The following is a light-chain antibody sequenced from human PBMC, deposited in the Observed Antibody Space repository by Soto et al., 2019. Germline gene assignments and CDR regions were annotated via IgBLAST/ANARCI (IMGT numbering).Light chain of an antibody. Sequence: QSVLTQPPSASGTPGQSVSISCSGSSSNIGSHDVFWYQQFPGTAPKLLMHSNNQRPSGVPGRFSGSKSGTSASLAISGLRPEDEADYFCAAWDDGQGGHWVLGGGTKVTVL. J-gene: IGLJ3*02. CDR2: SNN. CDR1: SSNIGSHD. V-gene: IGLV1-47*02. CDR3: AAWDDGQGGHWV.